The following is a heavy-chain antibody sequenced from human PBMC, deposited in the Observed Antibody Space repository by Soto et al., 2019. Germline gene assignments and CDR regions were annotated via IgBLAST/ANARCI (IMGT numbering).Heavy chain of an antibody. CDR2: TYYRSKWYN. Sequence: PSQTLSLTCVISGDSVSSNSAAWNWIRQSPSRGLEWLGRTYYRSKWYNDYAESVKSRTTINPETSKNQFSLQLNSVTPEDTAVYYFARERHADYGRDTFHIGGQGTMVTL. V-gene: IGHV6-1*01. D-gene: IGHD4-17*01. CDR3: ARERHADYGRDTFHI. J-gene: IGHJ3*02. CDR1: GDSVSSNSAA.